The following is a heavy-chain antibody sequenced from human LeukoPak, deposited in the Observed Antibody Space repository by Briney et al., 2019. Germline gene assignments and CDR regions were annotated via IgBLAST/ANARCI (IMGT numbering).Heavy chain of an antibody. J-gene: IGHJ4*02. CDR1: GGSFSGYY. Sequence: NPSETLSLTCAVYGGSFSGYYWSWIRQPPGKGLEWIGEINHSGSTNYNPSLKSRVTISVDTSKNQFSLKLSSVTAADTAVYYCARGILPGDFDYWGQGTLVTVSS. D-gene: IGHD3-9*01. V-gene: IGHV4-34*01. CDR3: ARGILPGDFDY. CDR2: INHSGST.